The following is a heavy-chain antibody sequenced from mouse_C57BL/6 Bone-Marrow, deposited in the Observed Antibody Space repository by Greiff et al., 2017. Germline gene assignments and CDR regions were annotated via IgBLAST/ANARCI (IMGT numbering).Heavy chain of an antibody. J-gene: IGHJ4*01. CDR1: GYTFTNYW. CDR3: ARVGGWDARDY. CDR2: IYPGGGYT. V-gene: IGHV1-63*01. D-gene: IGHD1-1*02. Sequence: QVQLQQSGAELVRPGTSVKMSCKASGYTFTNYWIGWAKQRPGHGLEWIGDIYPGGGYTNYNEKFKGKATLTADKSSSTAYMQFSSLTSEDSAIYYCARVGGWDARDYWGQGTSVTVSS.